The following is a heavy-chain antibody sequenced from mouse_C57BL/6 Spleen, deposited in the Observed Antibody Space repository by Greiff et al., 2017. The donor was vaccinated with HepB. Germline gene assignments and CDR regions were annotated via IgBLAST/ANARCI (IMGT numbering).Heavy chain of an antibody. CDR3: ARELLDKDYAMDY. V-gene: IGHV6-6*01. CDR2: IRNKANNHAT. D-gene: IGHD2-12*01. J-gene: IGHJ4*01. CDR1: GFTFSDSW. Sequence: EVQRVESGGGLVQPGGSMKLSCAASGFTFSDSWMDWVRQSPGKGLEWVADIRNKANNHATYYAESGKGRFTISRDDSKSSVHLQMNSLRAEDTGIYYSARELLDKDYAMDYWGQGTSVTVSS.